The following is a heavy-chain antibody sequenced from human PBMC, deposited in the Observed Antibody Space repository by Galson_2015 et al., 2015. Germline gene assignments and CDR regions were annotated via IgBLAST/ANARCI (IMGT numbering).Heavy chain of an antibody. J-gene: IGHJ6*03. V-gene: IGHV6-1*01. CDR2: TYYRSKWYN. D-gene: IGHD3-3*01. CDR1: GDSVSSHSAA. Sequence: CAISGDSVSSHSAAWNWIRQSPSRGLEWLGRTYYRSKWYNDYAVSVKSRITINPDTSKNQFSLQLNSVTPEDTAVYYCAKQGTYYDFWSGYYLSGGYYYYYYMDVWGKGTTVTVSS. CDR3: AKQGTYYDFWSGYYLSGGYYYYYYMDV.